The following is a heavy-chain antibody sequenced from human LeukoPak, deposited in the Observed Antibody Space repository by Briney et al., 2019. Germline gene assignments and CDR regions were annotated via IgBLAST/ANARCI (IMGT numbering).Heavy chain of an antibody. D-gene: IGHD4-17*01. CDR2: INPNSGDT. Sequence: ASVKVSCRASGYTFTGCHMHWVRQAPGQGLEWMGRINPNSGDTNYAQKFQGRVTMTRDTSISTAYVELSRLRSDDTAVYYCARVSGDYDPDWFDPWGQGTLVTVSS. CDR3: ARVSGDYDPDWFDP. CDR1: GYTFTGCH. V-gene: IGHV1-2*06. J-gene: IGHJ5*02.